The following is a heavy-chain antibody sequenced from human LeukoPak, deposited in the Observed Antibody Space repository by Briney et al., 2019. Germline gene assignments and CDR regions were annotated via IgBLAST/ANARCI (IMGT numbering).Heavy chain of an antibody. Sequence: AETLSLTCAVYGGSFSGYYWSWIRQPPGKGLEWIGEINHSGSTNYNPSLKSRVTISVDTSKNQFSLKLSSVTAADTAVYYCARGGYSYGYIDYWGQGTLVTVSS. CDR3: ARGGYSYGYIDY. V-gene: IGHV4-34*01. J-gene: IGHJ4*02. D-gene: IGHD5-18*01. CDR2: INHSGST. CDR1: GGSFSGYY.